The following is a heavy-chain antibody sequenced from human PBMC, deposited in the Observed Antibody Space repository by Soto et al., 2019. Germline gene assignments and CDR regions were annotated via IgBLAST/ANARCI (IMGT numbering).Heavy chain of an antibody. CDR2: ISGSGGST. Sequence: EVQLLESGGGLVQPGGSLRLSCAASGFTFSSYAMSWVRQAPGKGLEWVSAISGSGGSTYYADSVKGRFTIARDNSKNTLYLQMNSLSAEDRAGYYCAKDGVTIFGPSGDFQHWGQGTLVTVSS. CDR3: AKDGVTIFGPSGDFQH. J-gene: IGHJ1*01. CDR1: GFTFSSYA. V-gene: IGHV3-23*01. D-gene: IGHD3-3*01.